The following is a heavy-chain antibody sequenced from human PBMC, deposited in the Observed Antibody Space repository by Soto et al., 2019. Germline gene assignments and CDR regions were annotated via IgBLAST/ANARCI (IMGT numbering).Heavy chain of an antibody. CDR1: GYTFTSYG. V-gene: IGHV1-18*01. J-gene: IGHJ4*02. CDR2: ISAYNGNT. D-gene: IGHD3-9*01. Sequence: ASVKVSCKASGYTFTSYGISWVRQAPGQGLERMGWISAYNGNTNYAQKLQGRVTMTTDTSTSTAYMELRSLRSDDTAVYHCASDLPYDILTGYYMAPGYWGQGTLVTVSS. CDR3: ASDLPYDILTGYYMAPGY.